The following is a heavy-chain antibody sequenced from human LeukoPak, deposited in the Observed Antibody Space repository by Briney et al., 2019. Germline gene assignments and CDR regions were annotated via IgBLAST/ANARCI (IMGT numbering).Heavy chain of an antibody. CDR3: AKGNLAALPDAFDI. Sequence: GGSLRLSCAASGFTFSSYGMHWVRQAPGKGLEWVAFIRYDGSNKYYADSVKGRFTISRDNSKNTLYLQMNSLRAEDTAVYYCAKGNLAALPDAFDIWGQGTMVTVSS. CDR1: GFTFSSYG. V-gene: IGHV3-30*02. J-gene: IGHJ3*02. D-gene: IGHD6-13*01. CDR2: IRYDGSNK.